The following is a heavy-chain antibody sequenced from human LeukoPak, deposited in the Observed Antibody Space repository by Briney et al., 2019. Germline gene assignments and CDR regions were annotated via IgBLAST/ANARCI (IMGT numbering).Heavy chain of an antibody. CDR1: GGTFSSYA. CDR3: AREDYYDSGSNDY. CDR2: IIPIFGTA. D-gene: IGHD3-22*01. Sequence: ASVKVSCEASGGTFSSYAISWVRQAPGQGLEWMGGIIPIFGTANYAQKFQGRVTITADKSTSTAYMELSSLRSEDTAVYYCAREDYYDSGSNDYWGQGTLVTVSS. V-gene: IGHV1-69*06. J-gene: IGHJ4*02.